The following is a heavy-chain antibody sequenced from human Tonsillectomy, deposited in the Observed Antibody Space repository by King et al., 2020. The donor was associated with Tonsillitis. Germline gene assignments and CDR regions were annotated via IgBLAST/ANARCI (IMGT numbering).Heavy chain of an antibody. CDR2: IDPSDSYT. Sequence: VQLVESGAEVKKPGESLRISCKGSGYSFTSYWINWVRQMPGKGLEWMGRIDPSDSYTNYSPSFQGHVTISADKSISTAYLQWSSLKASDTAMYYCVRQGKDSSGFSHYFDYWGQGTLVTVSS. D-gene: IGHD3-22*01. V-gene: IGHV5-10-1*03. CDR1: GYSFTSYW. J-gene: IGHJ4*02. CDR3: VRQGKDSSGFSHYFDY.